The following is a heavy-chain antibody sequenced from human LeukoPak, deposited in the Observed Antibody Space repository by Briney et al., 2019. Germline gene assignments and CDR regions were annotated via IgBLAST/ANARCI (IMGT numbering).Heavy chain of an antibody. J-gene: IGHJ5*02. CDR3: ARDGMATSLGWFDP. CDR2: IYYSGST. Sequence: SETLSLTCTVSGGSISSYYWSWIRQPPGKGLEWIGYIYYSGSTNYNPSLKSRVTISVDTSKNQFSLKLSSVTAADTAVYYCARDGMATSLGWFDPWGQGTLVTVS. V-gene: IGHV4-59*01. CDR1: GGSISSYY. D-gene: IGHD5-24*01.